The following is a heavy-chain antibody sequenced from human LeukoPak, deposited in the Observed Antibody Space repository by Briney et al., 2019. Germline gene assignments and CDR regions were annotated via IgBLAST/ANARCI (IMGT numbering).Heavy chain of an antibody. CDR3: AGTPDQGTTGYFDY. Sequence: PSETLSLTCAVYGGSFSGYYWSWIRQPPGKGLEWIGEINHSGSTNYNPSLKGRVTISVATSKNQFSLKLSSVTAADTAVYYCAGTPDQGTTGYFDYWGQGTLVTVSS. CDR1: GGSFSGYY. CDR2: INHSGST. J-gene: IGHJ4*02. V-gene: IGHV4-34*01. D-gene: IGHD1-1*01.